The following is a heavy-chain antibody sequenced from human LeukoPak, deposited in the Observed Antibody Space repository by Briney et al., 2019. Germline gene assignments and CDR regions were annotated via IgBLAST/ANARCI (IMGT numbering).Heavy chain of an antibody. CDR3: AQRLGYYYDSSGYSPFFDY. Sequence: SGPTLVKPXQTLTLTCTFSGFSLSTSGVSVGWIRQPPGKALECLALLYWDANKRYSPSLKSRLTITKDTSKNQVVLTMTNMDPVDTATYYCAQRLGYYYDSSGYSPFFDYWGQGSLVTVSS. J-gene: IGHJ4*02. CDR2: LYWDANK. CDR1: GFSLSTSGVS. D-gene: IGHD3-22*01. V-gene: IGHV2-5*02.